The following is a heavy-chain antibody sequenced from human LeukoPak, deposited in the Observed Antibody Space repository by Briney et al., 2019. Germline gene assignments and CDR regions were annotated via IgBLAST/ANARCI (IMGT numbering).Heavy chain of an antibody. J-gene: IGHJ6*03. D-gene: IGHD3-22*01. CDR3: ARDSGSSGYYYYYYYYMDV. CDR1: GGTFSNYA. V-gene: IGHV1-69*13. CDR2: IIPSFGTA. Sequence: GASVKVSCKASGGTFSNYAISWVRQAPGQGLEWMGGIIPSFGTANYAQKFQGRLTNTADESTSTAYMELRSLRSDDTAVYYCARDSGSSGYYYYYYYYMDVWGKGTTVTISS.